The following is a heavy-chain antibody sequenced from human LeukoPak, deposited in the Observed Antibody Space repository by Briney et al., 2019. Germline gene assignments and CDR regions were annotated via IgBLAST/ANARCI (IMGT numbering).Heavy chain of an antibody. J-gene: IGHJ2*01. CDR3: ARESATYYYDSSGYDSGYWYFDL. D-gene: IGHD3-22*01. CDR1: GGSISSYY. Sequence: SETLSLTCTDSGGSISSYYWSWIRQPPGKGLKWIGYIYYSGRTNYNPSLKSRVTISVDTSKNQFSLKLSSVTAADTAVYYCARESATYYYDSSGYDSGYWYFDLWGRGTLVTVSS. CDR2: IYYSGRT. V-gene: IGHV4-59*01.